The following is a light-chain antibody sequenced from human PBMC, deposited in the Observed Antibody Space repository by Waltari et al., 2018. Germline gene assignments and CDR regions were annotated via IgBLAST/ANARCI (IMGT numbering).Light chain of an antibody. Sequence: QSVLTQPPSVSAAPGQRVTISCSGGSSNIGNNDVSWYQQFPGKAPKLPITDNNKRPFGIPNRFSGSKSGTSATLGITGLQTGDEADYYCATWDSRLSVVVFGGGTKVTVL. CDR1: SSNIGNND. CDR3: ATWDSRLSVVV. V-gene: IGLV1-51*01. CDR2: DNN. J-gene: IGLJ3*02.